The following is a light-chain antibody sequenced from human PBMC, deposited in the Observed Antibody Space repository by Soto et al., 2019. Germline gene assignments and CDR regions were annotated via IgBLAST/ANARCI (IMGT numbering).Light chain of an antibody. Sequence: QSVLTQPASVSGSPGQSITISCTGTSSDVGGYNLVSWYQQNPGKAPKLMIYEDNKRPSGVSNRFSGSKSGNTASLTISGLQAEDDGDYYCCAYAGSNILWVFGGGTKVTVL. CDR3: CAYAGSNILWV. CDR1: SSDVGGYNL. V-gene: IGLV2-23*01. J-gene: IGLJ3*02. CDR2: EDN.